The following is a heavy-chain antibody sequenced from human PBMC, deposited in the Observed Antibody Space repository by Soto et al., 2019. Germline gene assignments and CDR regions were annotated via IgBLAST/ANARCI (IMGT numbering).Heavy chain of an antibody. CDR2: IYYSGST. J-gene: IGHJ4*02. CDR3: ARGTYYYDSSGGPAFDY. V-gene: IGHV4-30-4*01. D-gene: IGHD3-22*01. Sequence: QVQLQESGPGLVKPSQTLSLTCTVSGGSISSGDYYWSWIRQPPGKGLEWIGYIYYSGSTYYNPSLKSRVTISLATSKNQFSLKLRSVTAADTAVYYCARGTYYYDSSGGPAFDYWGAGTLVTVSS. CDR1: GGSISSGDYY.